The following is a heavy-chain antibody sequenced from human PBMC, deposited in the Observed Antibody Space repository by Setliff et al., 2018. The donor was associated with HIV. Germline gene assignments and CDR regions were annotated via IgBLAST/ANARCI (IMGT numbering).Heavy chain of an antibody. J-gene: IGHJ5*02. Sequence: PSETLSLTCSVSGDSISSSPNCWGWIRQPPGKGLEWIGSIFYSGDTYYNPSLKSRLTISLDTSKNQFSLRLNSVTAADTAVYYCARAPGPYGDYNWFDPWGQGALVTVSS. V-gene: IGHV4-39*02. CDR3: ARAPGPYGDYNWFDP. CDR1: GDSISSSPNC. D-gene: IGHD4-17*01. CDR2: IFYSGDT.